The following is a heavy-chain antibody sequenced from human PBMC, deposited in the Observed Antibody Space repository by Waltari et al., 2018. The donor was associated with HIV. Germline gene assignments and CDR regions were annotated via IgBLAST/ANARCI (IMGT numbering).Heavy chain of an antibody. D-gene: IGHD3-9*01. CDR1: GFKFDDYA. Sequence: EVQLVESGGGLVQPGRSLRLSCAASGFKFDDYAIHWVRQAPGKGLECVSCISWNSRSVAYAASVNGRFSVSRDNAKTSVSLQIHSLRTEDTALYYCAKEDGPFGDILTGHFAFDYWGQGVLVTVSS. CDR2: ISWNSRSV. J-gene: IGHJ4*02. V-gene: IGHV3-9*01. CDR3: AKEDGPFGDILTGHFAFDY.